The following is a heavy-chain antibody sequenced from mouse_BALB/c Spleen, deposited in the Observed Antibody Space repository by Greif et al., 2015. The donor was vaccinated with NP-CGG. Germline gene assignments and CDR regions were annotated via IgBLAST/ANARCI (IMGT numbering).Heavy chain of an antibody. J-gene: IGHJ4*01. Sequence: VKLQESGPGLVAPSQSLSITCTVSGFSLTSYGVHWVRQPPGKGLEWLGVIWAGGSTNYNSALMSRLSISKDNSKSQVCLKMNSLQTDDTAMYYCARDWLRLAMDYWGQGTSVTVSS. CDR1: GFSLTSYG. V-gene: IGHV2-9*02. CDR2: IWAGGST. D-gene: IGHD1-2*01. CDR3: ARDWLRLAMDY.